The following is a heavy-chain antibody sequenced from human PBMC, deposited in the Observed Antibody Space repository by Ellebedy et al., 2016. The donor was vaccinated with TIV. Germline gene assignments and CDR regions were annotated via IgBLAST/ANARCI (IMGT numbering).Heavy chain of an antibody. CDR1: GGSISSYY. Sequence: SETLSLTCTVSGGSISSYYWSWIRQPPGKGLEWIGYIYYSGSTNYNPSLKSRVTISVDTSKNQFSLKLSSVTAADTAVYYCARSIAVAAPYNWFDPWGQGTLVTVSS. CDR3: ARSIAVAAPYNWFDP. J-gene: IGHJ5*02. V-gene: IGHV4-59*01. D-gene: IGHD6-19*01. CDR2: IYYSGST.